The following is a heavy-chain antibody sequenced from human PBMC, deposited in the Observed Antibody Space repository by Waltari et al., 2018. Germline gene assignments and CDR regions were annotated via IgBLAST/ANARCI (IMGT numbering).Heavy chain of an antibody. CDR2: INPDSGGT. CDR1: GYTFTAYY. J-gene: IGHJ4*02. Sequence: QVQLVQSGAEGTKPGAAVKVSCNTSGYTFTAYYIQWVRQAPGQGLEWMAWINPDSGGTNYALPFQDRVTLTRATSINTAYMDLRGLRSDDTAVYYCARESTSDWSDIDFWGQGSLVIVSS. D-gene: IGHD6-19*01. CDR3: ARESTSDWSDIDF. V-gene: IGHV1-2*02.